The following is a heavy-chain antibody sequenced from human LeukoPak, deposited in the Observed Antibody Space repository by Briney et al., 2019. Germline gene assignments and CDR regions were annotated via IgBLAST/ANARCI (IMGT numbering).Heavy chain of an antibody. D-gene: IGHD4-11*01. CDR2: IKSGSTII. CDR3: ARVHNTVH. J-gene: IGHJ4*02. CDR1: GFTLGDYY. Sequence: GGSLTLSCAASGFTLGDYYVNWLRQVPGKGLEWISYIKSGSTIIYYADSVKGRFTISRDNANNSVHLQMTSLRDDDTAVYYCARVHNTVHWGQGVQVTVSS. V-gene: IGHV3-11*04.